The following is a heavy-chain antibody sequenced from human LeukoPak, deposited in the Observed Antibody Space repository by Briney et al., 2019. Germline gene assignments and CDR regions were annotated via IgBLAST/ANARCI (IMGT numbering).Heavy chain of an antibody. Sequence: SETLSLTCTVSGGSISSYYWSWIRQPPGKGLEWIGYIYYSGSTNYNPSLKSRVTISVDTSKNQFSLKLSSVTAADTAVYYCARSGYGGNPDYWGQGTLVTVSS. CDR2: IYYSGST. CDR1: GGSISSYY. J-gene: IGHJ4*02. D-gene: IGHD4-23*01. V-gene: IGHV4-59*08. CDR3: ARSGYGGNPDY.